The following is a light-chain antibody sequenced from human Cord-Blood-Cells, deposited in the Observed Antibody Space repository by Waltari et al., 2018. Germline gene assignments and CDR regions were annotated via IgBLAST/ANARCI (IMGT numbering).Light chain of an antibody. CDR1: QSVLYSSNNKNY. CDR2: WAS. CDR3: QQYYSTPPYT. J-gene: IGKJ2*01. Sequence: DIVMTQYPDSLAVSLGERATINCKSSQSVLYSSNNKNYLAWYQQKQGQPPKLLIYWASTRESGVPDRFSGSGSGTDFTLTISSLQAEDVAVYYCQQYYSTPPYTFGQGTKLEIK. V-gene: IGKV4-1*01.